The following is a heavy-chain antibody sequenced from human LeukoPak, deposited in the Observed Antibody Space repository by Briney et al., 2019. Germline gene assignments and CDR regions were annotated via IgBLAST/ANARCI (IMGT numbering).Heavy chain of an antibody. CDR3: ARDPSNSGHDYLYYFDY. D-gene: IGHD5-12*01. CDR1: GYTFTNYY. V-gene: IGHV1-2*02. CDR2: IDSNSGDT. J-gene: IGHJ4*02. Sequence: ASVTVSCKASGYTFTNYYVHWVRQAPGQGLEWMGWIDSNSGDTDYAQKFQGRVTMTRDMSISTAYMELSRLRSDDTAVYYCARDPSNSGHDYLYYFDYWGQGTLVTVSS.